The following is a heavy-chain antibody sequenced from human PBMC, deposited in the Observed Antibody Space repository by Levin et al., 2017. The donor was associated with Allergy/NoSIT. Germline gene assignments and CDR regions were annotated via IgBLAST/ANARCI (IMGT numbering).Heavy chain of an antibody. CDR3: ARLKQRWLHNFDY. D-gene: IGHD5-24*01. V-gene: IGHV3-7*01. Sequence: GESLKISCAASGFTFSSYWMSWVRQAPGKGLEWVANIKQDGSEKYYVDSVKGRFTISRDNAKNSLYLQMNSLRAEDTAVYYCARLKQRWLHNFDYWGQGTLVTVSS. CDR2: IKQDGSEK. J-gene: IGHJ4*02. CDR1: GFTFSSYW.